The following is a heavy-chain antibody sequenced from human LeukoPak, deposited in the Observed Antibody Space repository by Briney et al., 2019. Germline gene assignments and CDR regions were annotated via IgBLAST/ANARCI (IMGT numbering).Heavy chain of an antibody. CDR2: IKQDGSDK. V-gene: IGHV3-7*01. D-gene: IGHD6-13*01. Sequence: GGSLRLSCVASGFTFSSYWMSWVRQAPGKGLEWVANIKQDGSDKYYVDSVKGRFTISRDNAKNSLYLQMNSLRAEDTAVYYCASGQKLGFWGQGSLVTVSS. CDR1: GFTFSSYW. CDR3: ASGQKLGF. J-gene: IGHJ4*02.